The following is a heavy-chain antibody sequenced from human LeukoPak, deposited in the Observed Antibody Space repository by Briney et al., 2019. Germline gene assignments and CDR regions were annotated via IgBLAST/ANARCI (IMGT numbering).Heavy chain of an antibody. V-gene: IGHV1-69*13. CDR1: GGAFNTYA. D-gene: IGHD2-2*01. J-gene: IGHJ6*02. CDR3: ARVSDIVVVYAYYYGMDV. Sequence: HGASVKVSCKASGGAFNTYALIWVRQAPGQGLEWMGGIIPIFGTANYAQKFQGRVTITADESTSTAYMELSSLRSEDTAVYYCARVSDIVVVYAYYYGMDVWGQGTTVTVSS. CDR2: IIPIFGTA.